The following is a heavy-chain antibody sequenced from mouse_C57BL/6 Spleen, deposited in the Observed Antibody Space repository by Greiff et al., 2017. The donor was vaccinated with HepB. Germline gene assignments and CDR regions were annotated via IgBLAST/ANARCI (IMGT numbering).Heavy chain of an antibody. CDR2: IWSDGST. CDR3: ARHGRNYADAMDY. V-gene: IGHV2-6-2*01. CDR1: GFSLTSYG. J-gene: IGHJ4*01. Sequence: VRLQESGPDLVAPSQSLSITCTVSGFSLTSYGVHWVRQPPGKGLEWLVVIWSDGSTTYNSALKSRLSISKDNSKSQVFLKMNSLQTDDTAMYYCARHGRNYADAMDYWGQGTSVTVSS. D-gene: IGHD1-1*01.